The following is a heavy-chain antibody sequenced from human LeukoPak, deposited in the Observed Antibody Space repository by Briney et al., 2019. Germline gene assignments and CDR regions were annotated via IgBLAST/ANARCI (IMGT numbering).Heavy chain of an antibody. CDR3: ARDGVATMDY. CDR2: MNPNSGNT. Sequence: ASVKVSCKASGYTFTSYDINWVRQATGQGLEWMGWMNPNSGNTNYAQKLQGRVTMTTDTSTSTAYMELRSLRSDDTAVYYCARDGVATMDYWGQGTLVTVSS. CDR1: GYTFTSYD. J-gene: IGHJ4*02. V-gene: IGHV1-18*01. D-gene: IGHD5-12*01.